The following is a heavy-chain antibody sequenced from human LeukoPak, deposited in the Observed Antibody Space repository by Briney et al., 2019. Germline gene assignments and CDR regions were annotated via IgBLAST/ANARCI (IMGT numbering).Heavy chain of an antibody. D-gene: IGHD6-13*01. CDR1: GGSISSSSDY. CDR3: ARVRAAAGSKPRSWFDP. J-gene: IGHJ5*02. V-gene: IGHV4-39*07. Sequence: SETLSLTCTVSGGSISSSSDYWAWIRQPPGKGLEWFGSIYYSGSTYYDPSLKSRVTISVDTSKNQFSLKLSSVTAADTAVYYCARVRAAAGSKPRSWFDPWGQGTLVTVSS. CDR2: IYYSGST.